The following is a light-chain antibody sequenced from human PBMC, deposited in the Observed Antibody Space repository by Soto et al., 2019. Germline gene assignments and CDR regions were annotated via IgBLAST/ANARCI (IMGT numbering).Light chain of an antibody. CDR3: LQHNSYPKT. CDR2: AAS. CDR1: QGIRDA. V-gene: IGKV1-17*01. Sequence: DIQMTQSTSSLASAVGARVTITCRASQGIRDALGWYQQKPGKAPKRLIYAASSLQSGVPSRFSGSGSGTEFTLTIISLQPEDFATYYCLQHNSYPKTFGKGTKVEIK. J-gene: IGKJ1*01.